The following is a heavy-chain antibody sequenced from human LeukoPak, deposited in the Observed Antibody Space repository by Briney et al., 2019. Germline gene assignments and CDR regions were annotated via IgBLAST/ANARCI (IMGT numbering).Heavy chain of an antibody. Sequence: GGSLRLSCAASGFTFSSYGMHWVRQAPGKGLEWVAVISYDGSNKYYADSVKGRFTISRDNSKNTLYLQMNRLRAEDTAVYYCAKDLYYYDSSGYSPHYWGQGTLVTVSS. V-gene: IGHV3-30*18. CDR2: ISYDGSNK. J-gene: IGHJ4*02. D-gene: IGHD3-22*01. CDR3: AKDLYYYDSSGYSPHY. CDR1: GFTFSSYG.